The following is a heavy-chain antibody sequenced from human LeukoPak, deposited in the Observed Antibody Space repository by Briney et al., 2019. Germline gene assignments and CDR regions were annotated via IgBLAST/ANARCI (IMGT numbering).Heavy chain of an antibody. Sequence: GESLKISCKGSGYSFTSYWIGWVRQMLRKGLEWMGIIYPGDSDTRYSPSFQGQVTISADKSISTAYLQWSSLKASDTAMYYCARPEDSSGLAYWGQGTLVTVSS. CDR3: ARPEDSSGLAY. V-gene: IGHV5-51*01. D-gene: IGHD6-19*01. CDR1: GYSFTSYW. J-gene: IGHJ4*02. CDR2: IYPGDSDT.